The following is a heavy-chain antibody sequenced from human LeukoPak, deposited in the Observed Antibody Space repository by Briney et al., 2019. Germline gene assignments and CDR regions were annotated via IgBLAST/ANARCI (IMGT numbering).Heavy chain of an antibody. J-gene: IGHJ1*01. Sequence: SVKVSCKASGGTFSSYAISWVRQAPGQGLEWMGRIIPIFGTANYAQKFQGRVTMTEDTSTDTAYMELSSLRSEDTAVYYCATLAFSGIAAAGTDFQHWGQGTLVTVSS. D-gene: IGHD6-13*01. V-gene: IGHV1-69*06. CDR1: GGTFSSYA. CDR2: IIPIFGTA. CDR3: ATLAFSGIAAAGTDFQH.